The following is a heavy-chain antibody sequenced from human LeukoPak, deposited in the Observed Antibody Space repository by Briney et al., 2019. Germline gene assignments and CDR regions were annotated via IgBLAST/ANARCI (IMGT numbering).Heavy chain of an antibody. D-gene: IGHD2/OR15-2a*01. J-gene: IGHJ3*01. Sequence: GGSLRLSCAASGFTFSSYSMNWVRQAPGKGLEWVSYISSSSSTIYYADSVKGRFTISRDNAKNSLYLQMNSLRAEDTAVYCCARWGNRGFWGQGTMVTVSS. CDR1: GFTFSSYS. V-gene: IGHV3-48*04. CDR3: ARWGNRGF. CDR2: ISSSSSTI.